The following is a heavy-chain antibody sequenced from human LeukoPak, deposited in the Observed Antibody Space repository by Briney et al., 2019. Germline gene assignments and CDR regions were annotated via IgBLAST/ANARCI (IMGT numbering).Heavy chain of an antibody. D-gene: IGHD5-18*01. CDR1: GGSFSGYY. CDR2: INHSGST. Sequence: SETLSLTCAVYGGSFSGYYWSWIRQPPGKGLEWIGEINHSGSTNYNPSLKSRVTISVDTSKNQFSLKLSSVTAADTAVYYCARQRRGYSYGFGGTLGAFDIWGQGTMVTVSS. J-gene: IGHJ3*02. V-gene: IGHV4-34*01. CDR3: ARQRRGYSYGFGGTLGAFDI.